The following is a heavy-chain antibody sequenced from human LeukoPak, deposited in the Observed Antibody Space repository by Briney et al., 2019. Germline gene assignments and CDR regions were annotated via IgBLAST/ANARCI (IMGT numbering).Heavy chain of an antibody. V-gene: IGHV5-51*01. CDR1: GYSFTSYW. CDR3: AKGRTSITMIVHAFDI. Sequence: HGESLKISCKGSGYSFTSYWIGWVRQMPGKGLEWMGIIYPGDSDTRYSPSFQGQVTISADKSISTAYLQWSSLKASDTAMYYCAKGRTSITMIVHAFDIWGQGTMVTVSS. CDR2: IYPGDSDT. D-gene: IGHD3-22*01. J-gene: IGHJ3*02.